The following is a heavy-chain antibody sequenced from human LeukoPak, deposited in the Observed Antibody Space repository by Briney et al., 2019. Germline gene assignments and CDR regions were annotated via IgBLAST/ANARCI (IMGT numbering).Heavy chain of an antibody. CDR2: FDPEDGET. V-gene: IGHV1-24*01. CDR1: GYTLTELS. Sequence: GASVKVSCKVSGYTLTELSMHWVRQAPGKGLEWMGGFDPEDGETIYAQKFQGRVTMTEDTSTDTAYMELSSLRSEDTAVYYCATDVWFGELLSRDAFDIWGQGTMVTVSS. J-gene: IGHJ3*02. CDR3: ATDVWFGELLSRDAFDI. D-gene: IGHD3-10*01.